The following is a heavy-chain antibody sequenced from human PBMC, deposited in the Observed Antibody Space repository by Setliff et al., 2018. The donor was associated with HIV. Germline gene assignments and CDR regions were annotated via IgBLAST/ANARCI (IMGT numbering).Heavy chain of an antibody. CDR1: GFTFSTYS. J-gene: IGHJ3*02. CDR2: ISSSSRSK. V-gene: IGHV3-21*01. D-gene: IGHD2-2*02. CDR3: ARDAAAPAAIEGASDI. Sequence: PGGSLRLSCEASGFTFSTYSMNWVRQAPGKGLEWVSSISSSSRSKYYADSVKGRFTISRDNAKNSLYLQMNSLTAEDTAVYYCARDAAAPAAIEGASDIWGQGTMVTVSS.